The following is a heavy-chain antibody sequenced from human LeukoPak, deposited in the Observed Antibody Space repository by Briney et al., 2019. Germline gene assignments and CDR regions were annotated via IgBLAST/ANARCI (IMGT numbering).Heavy chain of an antibody. CDR1: GGSISSYY. D-gene: IGHD3-10*01. CDR2: IYTSGST. J-gene: IGHJ4*02. CDR3: ARGSGSYGLGY. V-gene: IGHV4-4*09. Sequence: SETLSLTCTVSGGSISSYYWSWIRQPPGKGLEWIGYIYTSGSTNYNPSLKSRVTISVDTSKNQFSLKLSSVTAADTAVYYCARGSGSYGLGYWGQGTLVTVSS.